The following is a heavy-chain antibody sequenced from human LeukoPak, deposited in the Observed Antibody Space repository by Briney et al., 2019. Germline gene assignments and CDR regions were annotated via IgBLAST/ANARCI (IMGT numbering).Heavy chain of an antibody. CDR1: GDSISSTNYY. J-gene: IGHJ3*02. CDR2: ISYSGSS. D-gene: IGHD3-22*01. CDR3: VVIVPDDAFDI. V-gene: IGHV4-39*01. Sequence: SETLSLTCSVSGDSISSTNYYWGWIPQSPGKGLQWIGSISYSGSSYYNPSLKSRITISIDSPRNQLFLKLSSVTAADTAVYFCVVIVPDDAFDIWGQGTMVTVSA.